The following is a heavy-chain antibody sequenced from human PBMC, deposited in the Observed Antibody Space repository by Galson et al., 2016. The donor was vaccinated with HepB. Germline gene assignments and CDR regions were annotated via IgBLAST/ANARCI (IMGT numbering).Heavy chain of an antibody. V-gene: IGHV3-33*01. CDR2: IWYDGSNK. Sequence: SLRLSCAASRFTFSSYGMHWVRQAPGKGLEWVAFIWYDGSNKYYADSVKGRFTISRDNSKNTLYLQMNSLRAEDTAVYYCARERVDCSNDVCYNGRFDCWGQGTLVTVSS. J-gene: IGHJ4*02. CDR1: RFTFSSYG. CDR3: ARERVDCSNDVCYNGRFDC. D-gene: IGHD2-8*01.